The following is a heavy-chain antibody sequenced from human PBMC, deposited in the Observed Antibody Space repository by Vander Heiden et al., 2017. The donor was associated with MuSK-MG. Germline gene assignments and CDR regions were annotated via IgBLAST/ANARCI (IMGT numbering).Heavy chain of an antibody. CDR1: GLRFSSYS. CDR2: ISSSGSYI. Sequence: EVQLVESGGGLVRRGGSLSLSCEGSGLRFSSYSLYWVRQPPGRGLEFVSAISSSGSYIYYGDSVKGRFTVSRDNDKNSLYLEMNSVRAEDTAFYYCATKVRGSGTHYKSNFWGLGTVVTVSS. D-gene: IGHD3-10*01. CDR3: ATKVRGSGTHYKSNF. V-gene: IGHV3-21*02. J-gene: IGHJ4*02.